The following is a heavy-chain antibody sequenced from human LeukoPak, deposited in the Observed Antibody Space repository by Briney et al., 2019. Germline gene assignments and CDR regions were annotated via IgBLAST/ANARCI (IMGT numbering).Heavy chain of an antibody. CDR3: ARVLDTAMDL. J-gene: IGHJ5*02. V-gene: IGHV4-30-2*01. Sequence: SETLSLTCTVSGGSISSSGYYWSWIRQPPGKGLEWIGYIYHSGSTYYNPSLKSRVTISVDRSKNQFSLKLSSVTAADTAVYYCARVLDTAMDLWGQGTLVTVSS. D-gene: IGHD5-18*01. CDR2: IYHSGST. CDR1: GGSISSSGYY.